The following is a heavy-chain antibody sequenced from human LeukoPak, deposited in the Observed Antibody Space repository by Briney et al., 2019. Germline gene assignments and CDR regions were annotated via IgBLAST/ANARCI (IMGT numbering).Heavy chain of an antibody. CDR2: TSGSGGST. D-gene: IGHD3-10*01. CDR3: AKNYYGSGSNLDY. J-gene: IGHJ4*02. Sequence: GGSLRLSCAASGFTFSSYAMSWVRQAPGKGLEWVSATSGSGGSTYYADSVKGRFTISRDNSRNTLYLQMNSLRAEDTAVYYCAKNYYGSGSNLDYWGQGTLVTVSS. CDR1: GFTFSSYA. V-gene: IGHV3-23*01.